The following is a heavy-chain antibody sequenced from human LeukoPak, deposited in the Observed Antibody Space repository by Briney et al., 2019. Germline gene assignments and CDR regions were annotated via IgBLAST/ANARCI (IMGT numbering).Heavy chain of an antibody. D-gene: IGHD2/OR15-2a*01. CDR2: ISSGGGSL. J-gene: IGHJ4*02. CDR3: AKRIVNSRASDY. V-gene: IGHV3-48*01. CDR1: GFRFNSYS. Sequence: GGSLRLSCAASGFRFNSYSMIWVRQAPGKGLEWIAYISSGGGSLHHADSIKGRFTISRDNSKNTLYLQMNSLRAEDTAVYYCAKRIVNSRASDYWGQGTLVTVSS.